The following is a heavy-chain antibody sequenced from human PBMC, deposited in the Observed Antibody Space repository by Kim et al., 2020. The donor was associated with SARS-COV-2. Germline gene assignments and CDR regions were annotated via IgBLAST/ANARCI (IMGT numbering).Heavy chain of an antibody. CDR1: GGSITSGNYY. D-gene: IGHD6-25*01. CDR2: IYYSGNT. CDR3: ARVGTGFRSGDVDF. Sequence: SETLSLTCTVSGGSITSGNYYWSWIRQRPGQGLEWLGSIYYSGNTFYNPSLKTRGTLLVNMSKNQFSLKVNSLTAADTAVYYCARVGTGFRSGDVDFWGQGTLVTVST. V-gene: IGHV4-30-4*01. J-gene: IGHJ4*02.